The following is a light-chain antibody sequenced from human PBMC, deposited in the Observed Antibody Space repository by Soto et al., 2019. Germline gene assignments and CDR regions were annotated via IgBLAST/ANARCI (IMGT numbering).Light chain of an antibody. CDR3: QQYYGTPIT. CDR1: QSILSSSNNKNY. CDR2: WAS. J-gene: IGKJ4*01. Sequence: DIVMTQCPDSLAVSLGERATINCKSSQSILSSSNNKNYLGWYQKKPGQPPKLLIYWASTRESGVPDRLSGSGSGTDFTLTISSLQAEDVAVYYCQQYYGTPITFGGGTKVEIK. V-gene: IGKV4-1*01.